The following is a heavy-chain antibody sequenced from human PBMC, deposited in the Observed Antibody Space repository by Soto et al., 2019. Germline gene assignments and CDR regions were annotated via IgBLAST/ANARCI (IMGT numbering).Heavy chain of an antibody. CDR2: INPNGGST. CDR3: ATSVNSAMAFDY. J-gene: IGHJ4*02. D-gene: IGHD5-18*01. CDR1: GYTFTHYY. V-gene: IGHV1-46*01. Sequence: QVQLVQSGAEVKKPGASVKVSCKASGYTFTHYYIHWVRQAPGQGLEWMGIINPNGGSTTYAQKFRAGFTMTSDTSTRTVYMELSSLRSEDSAVYYCATSVNSAMAFDYGGQGTLVTGSS.